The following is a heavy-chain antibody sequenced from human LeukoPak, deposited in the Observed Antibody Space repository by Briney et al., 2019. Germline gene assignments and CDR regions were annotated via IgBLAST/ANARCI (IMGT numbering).Heavy chain of an antibody. D-gene: IGHD3-10*01. Sequence: GGSLRLSCAASGFTLRSYTMNWVRQAPGKGLEWVSSIGISSNKIYYADSVKGRFIISRDKSKNTLYLQMNSLRAEDTAVYYCAKPVSGSYSVFSFGFDYWGQGTLVTVSS. J-gene: IGHJ4*02. CDR1: GFTLRSYT. CDR2: IGISSNKI. CDR3: AKPVSGSYSVFSFGFDY. V-gene: IGHV3-21*04.